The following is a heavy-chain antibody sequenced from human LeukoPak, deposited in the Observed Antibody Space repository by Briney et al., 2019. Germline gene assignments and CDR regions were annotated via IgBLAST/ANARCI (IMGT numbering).Heavy chain of an antibody. V-gene: IGHV3-23*01. CDR2: ISGSGGST. Sequence: GGSLRLSCAASGFTFSSYAMSWVRQAPGKGLEWVSAISGSGGSTYYADSVKGRFTISRDNANNRLYLQMNIVRAEDTALYYCAKDVLDSINWSRGDYWGQGTLVTVSS. CDR1: GFTFSSYA. J-gene: IGHJ4*02. D-gene: IGHD6-13*01. CDR3: AKDVLDSINWSRGDY.